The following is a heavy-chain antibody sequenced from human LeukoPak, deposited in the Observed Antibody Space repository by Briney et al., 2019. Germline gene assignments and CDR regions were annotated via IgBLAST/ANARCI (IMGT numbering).Heavy chain of an antibody. D-gene: IGHD6-6*01. J-gene: IGHJ4*02. Sequence: PSETLSLTCTVSGGSISSYYWSWIRQPPGKGLEWIGYIYYTGSTNYNPSLKSRVTISVDTSKNQFSLKLSYVNAADTAVYYCARYISSGLDYWGQGTLVTVSS. V-gene: IGHV4-59*08. CDR3: ARYISSGLDY. CDR2: IYYTGST. CDR1: GGSISSYY.